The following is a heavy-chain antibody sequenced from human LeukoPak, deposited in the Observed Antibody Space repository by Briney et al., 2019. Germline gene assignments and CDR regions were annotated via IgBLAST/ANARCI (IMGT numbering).Heavy chain of an antibody. CDR1: GYTFTSYY. CDR3: ARGEVGATTVAFDI. V-gene: IGHV1-46*01. CDR2: INPSGGST. Sequence: ASVKVSCKASGYTFTSYYMHWVRQAPGQGLEWMGIINPSGGSTSYAQKFQGRVTITADESTSTAYMELSSLRSEDTAVYYCARGEVGATTVAFDIWGQGTMVTVSS. D-gene: IGHD1-26*01. J-gene: IGHJ3*02.